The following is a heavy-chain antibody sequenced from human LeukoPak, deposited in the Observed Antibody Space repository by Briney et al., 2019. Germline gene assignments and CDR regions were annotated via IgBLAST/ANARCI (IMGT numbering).Heavy chain of an antibody. CDR2: IIPIFGTA. D-gene: IGHD2-15*01. Sequence: SVKVSCKASGGTFSSYAISWVRQAPGQGLEWMGGIIPIFGTANYAQKFQGRVTITADESTSTAYMELSSLRSEDTAVYYCAREECGGGSCYYGYWGQGTLVTVSS. CDR3: AREECGGGSCYYGY. J-gene: IGHJ4*02. CDR1: GGTFSSYA. V-gene: IGHV1-69*13.